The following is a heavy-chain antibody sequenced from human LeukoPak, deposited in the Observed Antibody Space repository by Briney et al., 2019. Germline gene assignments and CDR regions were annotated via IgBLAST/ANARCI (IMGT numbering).Heavy chain of an antibody. CDR3: ARSIAARPGGYYFDY. V-gene: IGHV4-4*09. CDR1: GGSISSYY. CDR2: IYTSGST. Sequence: SETLSLTCAVSGGSISSYYWSWIRQPPGQGLEWIGYIYTSGSTNYNPSLKSRVTISVDRSKNQFSLKLSSVTAADTAVYYCARSIAARPGGYYFDYWGQGTLVTVSS. D-gene: IGHD6-6*01. J-gene: IGHJ4*02.